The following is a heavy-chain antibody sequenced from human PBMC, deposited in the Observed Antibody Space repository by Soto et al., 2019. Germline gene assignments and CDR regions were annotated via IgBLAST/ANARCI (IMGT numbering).Heavy chain of an antibody. CDR2: ISGSGGST. D-gene: IGHD3-22*01. Sequence: PGGSLRLSCAASGFTFSSYAMSWVRQAPGKGLEWVSAISGSGGSTYYADSVKGRFTISRDNSKNTLYLQMNSLRAEDTAVYYCGKPHGRDYYDSSGYPPDAFDIWGQGTMVTVSS. V-gene: IGHV3-23*01. J-gene: IGHJ3*02. CDR3: GKPHGRDYYDSSGYPPDAFDI. CDR1: GFTFSSYA.